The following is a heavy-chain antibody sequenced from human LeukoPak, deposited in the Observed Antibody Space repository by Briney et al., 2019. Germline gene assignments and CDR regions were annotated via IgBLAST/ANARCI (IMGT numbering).Heavy chain of an antibody. D-gene: IGHD1-26*01. J-gene: IGHJ5*02. CDR1: GFTFNLYA. V-gene: IGHV3-23*01. CDR2: ISGYGADT. Sequence: GGSLSLSCAASGFTFNLYAMNWLRQVPGKGLECVSGISGYGADTYYADSVKGRFTISRDNSKNTVSLEMNSLRADDTAIYYCAKDRGPYLGIANNWFDPWGQGTLVMVSS. CDR3: AKDRGPYLGIANNWFDP.